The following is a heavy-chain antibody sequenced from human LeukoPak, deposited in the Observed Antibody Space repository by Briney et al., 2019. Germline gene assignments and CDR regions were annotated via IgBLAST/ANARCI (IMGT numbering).Heavy chain of an antibody. Sequence: HPGRSLRLSCAASGFTFSSYVLHWVRQAPGKGLEWVALISYDGYSKYYADSVKGRFTISRDNSKNTLSLQMNSLRLEDTAVFYCARGLSNWNFFDGLDVWGQGTTVTVSS. D-gene: IGHD1-7*01. CDR3: ARGLSNWNFFDGLDV. CDR2: ISYDGYSK. CDR1: GFTFSSYV. J-gene: IGHJ6*02. V-gene: IGHV3-30*04.